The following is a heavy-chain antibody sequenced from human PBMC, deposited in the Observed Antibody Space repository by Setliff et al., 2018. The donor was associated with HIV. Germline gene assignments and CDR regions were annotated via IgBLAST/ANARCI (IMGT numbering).Heavy chain of an antibody. D-gene: IGHD3-9*01. V-gene: IGHV4-28*06. CDR2: IYYSGST. Sequence: SETLSLTCTVSGGSISTSNWWGWIRQTPGKGLEWIGYIYYSGSTNYNPSLKSRVTMSLDTSKNQFSLKLNSVTALDTAVYYCAKTIGRYFDIFDNWGQGTLVTVPQ. J-gene: IGHJ4*02. CDR3: AKTIGRYFDIFDN. CDR1: GGSISTSNW.